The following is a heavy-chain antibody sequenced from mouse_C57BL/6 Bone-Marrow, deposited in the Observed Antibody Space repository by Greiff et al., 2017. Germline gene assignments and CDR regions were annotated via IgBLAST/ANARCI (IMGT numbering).Heavy chain of an antibody. Sequence: QVQLQQPGAELVRPGSSVKLSCKASGYTFTSYWMDWVKQRPGQGLEWIGNIYPSDSETHYNQKFKDKATLTVDKSSSTAYMQLSSLTSEDSAVYYCARGAYYGSSYWYFDVWGTGTTVTVSS. J-gene: IGHJ1*03. CDR2: IYPSDSET. CDR3: ARGAYYGSSYWYFDV. CDR1: GYTFTSYW. D-gene: IGHD1-1*01. V-gene: IGHV1-61*01.